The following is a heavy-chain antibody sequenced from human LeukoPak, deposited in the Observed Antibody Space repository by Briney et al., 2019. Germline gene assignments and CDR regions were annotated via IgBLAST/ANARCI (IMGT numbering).Heavy chain of an antibody. CDR3: AKGGSSGWYPFDY. J-gene: IGHJ4*02. D-gene: IGHD6-19*01. CDR1: GFTVSSNY. CDR2: IYSGGST. Sequence: PGGSLRLSCAASGFTVSSNYMSWVRQAPGKGLEWVSVIYSGGSTYYADSVKGRFTISRDNTKNTLYLQMNSLRAEDTAVYYCAKGGSSGWYPFDYWGQGTLVTVSS. V-gene: IGHV3-53*05.